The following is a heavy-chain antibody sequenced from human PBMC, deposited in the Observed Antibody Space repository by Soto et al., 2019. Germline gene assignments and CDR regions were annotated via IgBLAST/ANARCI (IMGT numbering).Heavy chain of an antibody. Sequence: EVQLVESGGGLVKPGGSLRLSCAASGFTFSSYSMNWVRQAPGKGLEWVSSISGSSSYTYYADSVKGRFTISRDNAKNSLYLQMNSLRDEYTAVYYCARDFSDSSSSMLEWYYFDYWGQGTLVTVSS. D-gene: IGHD6-6*01. CDR2: ISGSSSYT. CDR1: GFTFSSYS. V-gene: IGHV3-21*01. CDR3: ARDFSDSSSSMLEWYYFDY. J-gene: IGHJ4*02.